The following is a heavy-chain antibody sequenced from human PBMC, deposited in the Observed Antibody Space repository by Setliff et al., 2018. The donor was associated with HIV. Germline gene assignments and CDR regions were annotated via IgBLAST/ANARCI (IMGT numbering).Heavy chain of an antibody. Sequence: GSLRLSCAASGFTFSSYSMNWVRQAPGKGLEWVSSITSSTYIYYADSVKGRFTISRDNAKNSLYLQMNSLRAEDTAVYYCARVFPGTGSFYFDSWGRGTLVTVSS. CDR3: ARVFPGTGSFYFDS. CDR1: GFTFSSYS. CDR2: ITSSTYI. D-gene: IGHD3-9*01. V-gene: IGHV3-21*01. J-gene: IGHJ4*02.